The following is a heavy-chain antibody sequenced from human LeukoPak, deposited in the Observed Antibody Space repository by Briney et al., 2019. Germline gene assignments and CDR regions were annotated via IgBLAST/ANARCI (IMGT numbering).Heavy chain of an antibody. Sequence: GGSLRLSCAASGFTFDDYAMHWVRQAPGKGLEWVSGISWNSGSIGYADSVKGRFTISRDNAKNSLYLQMNSLRAEDTALYYCAKDKRSAAMLYFDYWGQGTLVTVSS. J-gene: IGHJ4*02. CDR3: AKDKRSAAMLYFDY. CDR2: ISWNSGSI. CDR1: GFTFDDYA. D-gene: IGHD2-2*01. V-gene: IGHV3-9*01.